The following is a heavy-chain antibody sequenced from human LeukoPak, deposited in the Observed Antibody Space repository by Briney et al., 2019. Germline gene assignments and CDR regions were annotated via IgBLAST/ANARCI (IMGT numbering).Heavy chain of an antibody. J-gene: IGHJ4*02. V-gene: IGHV3-9*01. CDR1: GFTFSSYW. D-gene: IGHD3-16*02. CDR2: ISWNSGSI. Sequence: QAGGSLRLSCAASGFTFSSYWMHWVRQAPGKGLEWVSGISWNSGSIGYADSVKGRFTISRDNAKNSLYLQMNSLRAEDTALYYCAKDSRRLSEGRFDYWGQGTLVTVSS. CDR3: AKDSRRLSEGRFDY.